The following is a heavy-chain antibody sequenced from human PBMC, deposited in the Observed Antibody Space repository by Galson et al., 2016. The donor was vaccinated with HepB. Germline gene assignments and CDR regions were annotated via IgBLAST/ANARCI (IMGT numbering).Heavy chain of an antibody. CDR2: IYPNHYET. J-gene: IGHJ3*01. CDR3: ARARATTLKGSYFDY. Sequence: SVTVSCKASGYSFAACYIHWVRQAPGQGLEWMGWIYPNHYETTHAQKLQHSVTINTATSINTLNMDTRSLKADDTAVYYCARARATTLKGSYFDYWGQGTMVAVST. CDR1: GYSFAACY. V-gene: IGHV1-2*04. D-gene: IGHD5-12*01.